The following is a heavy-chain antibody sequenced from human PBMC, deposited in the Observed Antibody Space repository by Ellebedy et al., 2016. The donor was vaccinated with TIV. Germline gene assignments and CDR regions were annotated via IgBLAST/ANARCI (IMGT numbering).Heavy chain of an antibody. CDR3: ARLEVGGDY. CDR1: GGSISSSSYY. J-gene: IGHJ4*02. D-gene: IGHD4-23*01. CDR2: IYYSGST. V-gene: IGHV4-39*01. Sequence: MPGGSLRLSCTVSGGSISSSSYYWGWIRQPPGKGLEWIGSIYYSGSTYYTPSLKRRVTISADTSKKQFSLKLSSVTAADTAVYHCARLEVGGDYWGQGTLVTVSS.